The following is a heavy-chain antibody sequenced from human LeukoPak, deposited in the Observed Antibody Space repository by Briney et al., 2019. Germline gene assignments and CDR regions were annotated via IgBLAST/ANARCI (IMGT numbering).Heavy chain of an antibody. Sequence: SETLSLTCTVSGGSISSYCWSWIRQPPGKGLEWIGYIYYSGSTNYNPSLKSRVTISVDTSKNQFSLKLSSVTAADTAVYYCARGRLWMGVWGKGTTVTVSS. CDR2: IYYSGST. CDR3: ARGRLWMGV. J-gene: IGHJ6*04. CDR1: GGSISSYC. V-gene: IGHV4-59*01.